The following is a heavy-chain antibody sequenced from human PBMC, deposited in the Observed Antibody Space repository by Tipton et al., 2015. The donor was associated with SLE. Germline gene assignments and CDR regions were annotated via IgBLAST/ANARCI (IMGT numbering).Heavy chain of an antibody. CDR1: GGSISRYY. D-gene: IGHD1-26*01. V-gene: IGHV4-59*12. CDR2: IYYSGST. Sequence: TLSLTCTVSGGSISRYYWSWIRQSPGKGLEWIGYIYYSGSTKYNPSLKSRVAISVDTSKNQFSLRLSSVTAADTTVYYCARVPIVGARYYYYYGMDVWGQGTTVTVSS. CDR3: ARVPIVGARYYYYYGMDV. J-gene: IGHJ6*02.